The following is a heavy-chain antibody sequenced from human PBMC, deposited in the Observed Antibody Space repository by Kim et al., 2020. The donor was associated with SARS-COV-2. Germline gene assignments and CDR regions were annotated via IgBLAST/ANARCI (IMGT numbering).Heavy chain of an antibody. J-gene: IGHJ4*02. Sequence: QKFQGRVTMTRNTSISTAYMELSSLRSEDTAVYYCAREITIFGVVIHMAYWGQGTLVTVSS. CDR3: AREITIFGVVIHMAY. D-gene: IGHD3-3*01. V-gene: IGHV1-8*01.